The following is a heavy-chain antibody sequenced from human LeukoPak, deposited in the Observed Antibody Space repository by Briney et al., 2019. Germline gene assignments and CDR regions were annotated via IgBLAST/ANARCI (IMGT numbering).Heavy chain of an antibody. Sequence: SETLSLTCAVSGVSISNYYLSWIRQPPGKGLEWIGHIYFIGNTNYHASLKSRVTISLDTSKNHFSLKLTSVTAADTAIYCCATKKTTPRSGFDYLGQGTLVTDSS. CDR2: IYFIGNT. V-gene: IGHV4-59*01. CDR1: GVSISNYY. CDR3: ATKKTTPRSGFDY. D-gene: IGHD6-25*01. J-gene: IGHJ4*02.